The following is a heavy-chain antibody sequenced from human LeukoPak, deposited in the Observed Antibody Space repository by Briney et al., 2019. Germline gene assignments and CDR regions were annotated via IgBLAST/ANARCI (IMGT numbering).Heavy chain of an antibody. CDR1: GGSISSGSYY. D-gene: IGHD2-2*02. J-gene: IGHJ3*02. Sequence: SQTLSLTCTVSGGSISSGSYYWSWIRQPAGKGLEWIGRIYTSGSTNYNPSLKSRVTISVDTSKNQFSLKLSSVTAADTAVYYCARDRGRQLLYPRAFDIWGQGTMVTVPS. CDR2: IYTSGST. CDR3: ARDRGRQLLYPRAFDI. V-gene: IGHV4-61*02.